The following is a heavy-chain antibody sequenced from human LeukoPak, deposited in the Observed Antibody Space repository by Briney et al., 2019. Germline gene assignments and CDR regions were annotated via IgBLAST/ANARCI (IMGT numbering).Heavy chain of an antibody. CDR2: VGIAADT. D-gene: IGHD3-10*01. CDR1: GFTFSDHA. J-gene: IGHJ4*02. Sequence: GGSLRLSCAAYGFTFSDHAMHWVRQAPGKGLEWVSAVGIAADTFYPGSVKGRFTISRENAKNSLYLQMNSLRAEDTAVYYCARGFTKKYYFDYWGQGTLVTVSS. V-gene: IGHV3-13*01. CDR3: ARGFTKKYYFDY.